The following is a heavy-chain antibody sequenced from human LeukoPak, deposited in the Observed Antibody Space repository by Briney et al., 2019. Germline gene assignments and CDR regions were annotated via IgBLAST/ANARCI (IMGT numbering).Heavy chain of an antibody. CDR3: ARGPTMKADI. CDR1: GFTFRSYA. V-gene: IGHV3-64*01. Sequence: GGSLRLSCAASGFTFRSYAMNWVRQAPAKGLEDVSAINSNGGSTYYAKSVKGRFTISRDNSKNTLYLQMGSLRAEDMAVYYCARGPTMKADIWGQGTLVTVSS. D-gene: IGHD3-22*01. CDR2: INSNGGST. J-gene: IGHJ3*02.